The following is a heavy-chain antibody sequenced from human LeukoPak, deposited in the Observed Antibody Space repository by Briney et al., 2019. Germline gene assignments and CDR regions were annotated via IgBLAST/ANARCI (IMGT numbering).Heavy chain of an antibody. Sequence: SETLSLTCAVSGGSISSSNWWSWVRQPPGEGLEWIGEIYHSGSTNYNPSLKSRVTISVDKSKNQFSLKLSSVTAADTAVYYCATGIAAAGSFDYWGQGTLVTVSS. CDR2: IYHSGST. D-gene: IGHD6-13*01. CDR1: GGSISSSNW. V-gene: IGHV4-4*02. J-gene: IGHJ4*02. CDR3: ATGIAAAGSFDY.